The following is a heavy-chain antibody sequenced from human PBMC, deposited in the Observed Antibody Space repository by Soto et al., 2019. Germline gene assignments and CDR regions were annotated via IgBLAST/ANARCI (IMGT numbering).Heavy chain of an antibody. Sequence: GGSLRLSCAASGFTFSSYSMNWVRQAPGKGLEWVAVIWYDGSNKYYADSVKGRFTISRDNSKNTLYLQMNSLRAEDTAVYYCARDSSGFDYWGQGTLVTVSS. V-gene: IGHV3-33*08. D-gene: IGHD6-19*01. J-gene: IGHJ4*02. CDR2: IWYDGSNK. CDR3: ARDSSGFDY. CDR1: GFTFSSYS.